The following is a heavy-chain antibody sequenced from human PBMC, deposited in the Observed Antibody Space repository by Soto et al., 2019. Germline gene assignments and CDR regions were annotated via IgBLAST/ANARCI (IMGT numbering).Heavy chain of an antibody. Sequence: QVQLQESGPGLVKPSETLSLTCTISGGPMNNYYCSWFRQPRGQGLEWIGYMGYNGFTRYNPSLSSRVAISLDTAKTQFSLNLSSVTAADTALYYCARQGFGELHGLVDVWGQGITVTVSS. CDR1: GGPMNNYY. D-gene: IGHD3-10*01. J-gene: IGHJ6*02. CDR2: MGYNGFT. V-gene: IGHV4-59*08. CDR3: ARQGFGELHGLVDV.